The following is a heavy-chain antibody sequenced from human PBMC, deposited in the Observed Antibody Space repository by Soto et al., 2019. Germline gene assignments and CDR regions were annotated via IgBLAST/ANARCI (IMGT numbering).Heavy chain of an antibody. CDR3: ARFGLLALGIDY. Sequence: GGSLRLSCAASGFTFISYWMSWVLQAPGKGLEWVANIKQDGSEKYYVDSVKGRFTISRDNSKNSLYLQMNSLRAEDTAVYYCARFGLLALGIDYWGQGTLVTVSS. CDR2: IKQDGSEK. J-gene: IGHJ4*02. D-gene: IGHD3-22*01. V-gene: IGHV3-7*01. CDR1: GFTFISYW.